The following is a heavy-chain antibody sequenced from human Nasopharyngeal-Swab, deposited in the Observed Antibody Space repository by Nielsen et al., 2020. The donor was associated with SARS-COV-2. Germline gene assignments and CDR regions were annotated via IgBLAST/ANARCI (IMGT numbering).Heavy chain of an antibody. CDR1: GFKFDDYA. J-gene: IGHJ4*02. D-gene: IGHD4-17*01. Sequence: SLKISCAASGFKFDDYAMHWVRQGPGQGLEWVSGISWNSGDTGYADSVKGRFTISRDNAKNSLYLQMNSLRAEDTALYYCAKLGTTVTSDYWGQGTLVTVSS. CDR2: ISWNSGDT. CDR3: AKLGTTVTSDY. V-gene: IGHV3-9*01.